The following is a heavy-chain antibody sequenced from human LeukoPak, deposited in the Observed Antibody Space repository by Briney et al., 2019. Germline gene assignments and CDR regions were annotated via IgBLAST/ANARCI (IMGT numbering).Heavy chain of an antibody. CDR1: GASISSSNW. Sequence: SETLSLTCTVSGASISSSNWWTWVRQPPGEALEWIGEIYHAGSTKYNPSLRSRLSISVDKSKNSFSLSLTSVTAADTAFYFCARSAAVTGQFDFWGPGTLVTVSS. CDR3: ARSAAVTGQFDF. CDR2: IYHAGST. D-gene: IGHD6-19*01. V-gene: IGHV4-4*02. J-gene: IGHJ4*02.